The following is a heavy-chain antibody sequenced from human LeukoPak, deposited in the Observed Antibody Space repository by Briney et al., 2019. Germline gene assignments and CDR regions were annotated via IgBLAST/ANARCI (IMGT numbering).Heavy chain of an antibody. CDR3: ARGRITMVRGVRGFDY. J-gene: IGHJ4*02. CDR2: INAGNGNT. D-gene: IGHD3-10*01. CDR1: GYSFTSYW. V-gene: IGHV1-3*01. Sequence: GESLKISCKGSGYSFTSYWIGWVRQMPGKGLEWMGWINAGNGNTKYSQKFQGRVTITRDTSASTAYMELSSLRSEDTAVYYCARGRITMVRGVRGFDYWGQGTLVTVSS.